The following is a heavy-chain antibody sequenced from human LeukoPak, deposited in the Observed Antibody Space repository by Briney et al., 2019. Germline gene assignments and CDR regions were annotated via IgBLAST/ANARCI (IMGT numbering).Heavy chain of an antibody. CDR1: GYSISSGHS. Sequence: SETLSLTCAVSGYSISSGHSWGWIRQPPGKGLEWIGSIYHSGSTYYNPSLKSRVTISVDTSKNQFSLKLSSVTAADTAVYYCARTRDYYYYMDVWGKGTTVTVSS. CDR2: IYHSGST. V-gene: IGHV4-38-2*01. J-gene: IGHJ6*03. CDR3: ARTRDYYYYMDV.